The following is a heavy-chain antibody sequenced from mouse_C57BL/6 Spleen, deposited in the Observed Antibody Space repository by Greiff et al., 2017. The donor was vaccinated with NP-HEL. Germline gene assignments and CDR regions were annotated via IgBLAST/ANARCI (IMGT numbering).Heavy chain of an antibody. D-gene: IGHD1-1*01. V-gene: IGHV1-15*01. Sequence: VQLQQSGAELVRPGASVTLSCKASGYTFTDYEMHWVKQTPVHGLEWIGAIDPETGGTAYNQKFKGKAILTADKSSSTAYMELRSLTSEDSAVYYCTRGGHDYGSSYHYFDYWGQGTTLTVSS. CDR3: TRGGHDYGSSYHYFDY. CDR2: IDPETGGT. CDR1: GYTFTDYE. J-gene: IGHJ2*01.